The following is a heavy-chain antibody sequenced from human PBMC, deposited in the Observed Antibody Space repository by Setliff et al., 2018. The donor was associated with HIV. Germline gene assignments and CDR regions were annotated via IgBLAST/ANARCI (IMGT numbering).Heavy chain of an antibody. J-gene: IGHJ4*02. CDR3: ARVPRWYYYDSSGYPDY. V-gene: IGHV1-3*01. Sequence: ASVKVSCKASGYTFTSYAMHWVRQAPGQRLEWMGWINAGNGNTKYSQKFQGRVTITRDTSASTAYMELSSLRSEDTAVYYCARVPRWYYYDSSGYPDYWGQGTLVT. CDR2: INAGNGNT. D-gene: IGHD3-22*01. CDR1: GYTFTSYA.